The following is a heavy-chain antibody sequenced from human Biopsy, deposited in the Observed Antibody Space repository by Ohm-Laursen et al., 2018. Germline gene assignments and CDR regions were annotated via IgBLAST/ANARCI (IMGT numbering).Heavy chain of an antibody. J-gene: IGHJ4*02. Sequence: SSVKVSCKAFGDAFLGYYLHWVRQAPGQGLEWMGSIYPNSGDTDFAQKFQGRVSMTRDTSVSTAYLELSSLRSDDTAIYYCARDLLEWSLPSWGRGTPVTVSS. CDR3: ARDLLEWSLPS. CDR2: IYPNSGDT. V-gene: IGHV1-2*02. D-gene: IGHD3-3*01. CDR1: GDAFLGYY.